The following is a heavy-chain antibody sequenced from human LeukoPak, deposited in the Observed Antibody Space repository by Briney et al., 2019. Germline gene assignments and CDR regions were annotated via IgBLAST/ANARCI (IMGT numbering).Heavy chain of an antibody. Sequence: ASVKVSCKASGYTFTGYYMHWVRQAPGQGLEWMGWINPNSGGTNDAQKFQGRVTMTRDTSISTAYMELSRLRSDDTAVYYCARRRRPTYYDYVWGSYRHYYYYYMDVWGKGTTVTVSS. V-gene: IGHV1-2*02. D-gene: IGHD3-16*02. CDR3: ARRRRPTYYDYVWGSYRHYYYYYMDV. J-gene: IGHJ6*03. CDR1: GYTFTGYY. CDR2: INPNSGGT.